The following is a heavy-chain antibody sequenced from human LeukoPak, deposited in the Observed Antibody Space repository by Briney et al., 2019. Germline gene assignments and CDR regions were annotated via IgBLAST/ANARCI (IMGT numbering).Heavy chain of an antibody. V-gene: IGHV3-23*01. J-gene: IGHJ6*02. D-gene: IGHD4-17*01. Sequence: GGSLRLSCAASGFTFSSYAMSWVRQAPGKGLEWVSAISGGGGSTYYADSVKGRLTISRDNSKNTLYLQMNSLRAEDTAVYYCAKDQGDYGDYVGYYGMDVWGQGTTVTVSS. CDR3: AKDQGDYGDYVGYYGMDV. CDR2: ISGGGGST. CDR1: GFTFSSYA.